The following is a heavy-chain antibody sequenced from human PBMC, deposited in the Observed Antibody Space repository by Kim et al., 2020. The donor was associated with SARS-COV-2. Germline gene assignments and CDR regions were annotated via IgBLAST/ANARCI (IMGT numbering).Heavy chain of an antibody. CDR3: AKEYDDSRDYYSRGAFD. V-gene: IGHV3-23*01. Sequence: GGSLRLSCAASGFTFTNYAMSWVRQAPGKGLEWVSVISGTGGRPHYVDSVKGRLTISRDNSQNTLYLQMNSLRAEDTAVYYCAKEYDDSRDYYSRGAFD. J-gene: IGHJ3*02. CDR1: GFTFTNYA. CDR2: ISGTGGRP. D-gene: IGHD3-22*01.